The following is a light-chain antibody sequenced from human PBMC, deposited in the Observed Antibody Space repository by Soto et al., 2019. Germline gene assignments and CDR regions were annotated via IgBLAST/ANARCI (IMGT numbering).Light chain of an antibody. CDR2: QDS. Sequence: SYELTQPPSLSVSPGQTASITCSGDKLGDKYASWYQQKPGQSPVLVIYQDSNRPSGIPERFSGSNSGNTATLTISATQAMDEADYYCQAWDSSTAVFGGGTQLTVL. CDR1: KLGDKY. J-gene: IGLJ2*01. V-gene: IGLV3-1*01. CDR3: QAWDSSTAV.